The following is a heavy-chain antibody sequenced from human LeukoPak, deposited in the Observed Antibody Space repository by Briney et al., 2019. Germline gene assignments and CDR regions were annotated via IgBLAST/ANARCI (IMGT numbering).Heavy chain of an antibody. J-gene: IGHJ6*03. CDR3: ARVTVLRFLEWLQYYYYYYMDV. Sequence: PGGSLRLSCAASGFTVSSNYMSWVRQAPGKGLEWVSVIYSGGSTYYADSVKGRFTISRDNSKNTLYLQMNSLRAEDTAVYYCARVTVLRFLEWLQYYYYYYMDVWGKGTTVTVSS. CDR1: GFTVSSNY. V-gene: IGHV3-66*02. CDR2: IYSGGST. D-gene: IGHD3-3*01.